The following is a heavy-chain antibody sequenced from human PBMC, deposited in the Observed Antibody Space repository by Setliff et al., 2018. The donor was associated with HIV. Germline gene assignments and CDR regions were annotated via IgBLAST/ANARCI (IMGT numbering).Heavy chain of an antibody. CDR1: GGSFSGYY. V-gene: IGHV4-34*01. J-gene: IGHJ4*02. Sequence: SETLSLTCAVYGGSFSGYYWSWIRQPPGKGLEWIGEINHSGSTNYNPSLKSRVTISVDTSKNQFSLKLSSVTAADTAVYYRARVTNVLLWFGELLFHYYFDYWGQGTLVTVSS. CDR2: INHSGST. D-gene: IGHD3-10*01. CDR3: ARVTNVLLWFGELLFHYYFDY.